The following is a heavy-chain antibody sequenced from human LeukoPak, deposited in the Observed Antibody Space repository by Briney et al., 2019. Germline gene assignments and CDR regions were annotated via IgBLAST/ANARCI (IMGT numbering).Heavy chain of an antibody. CDR2: ISGSGGST. CDR1: GFTFSSYA. D-gene: IGHD2-2*03. CDR3: AKNGYCSSTSCPDPDY. Sequence: HPGGSLRLSCAASGFTFSSYAMSWVRQAPGKGLEWVSAISGSGGSTYYADSVKGRFTISRDNSKNTLYLQMNSLRAEDTAVYYCAKNGYCSSTSCPDPDYWGQGTLVTVSS. V-gene: IGHV3-23*01. J-gene: IGHJ4*02.